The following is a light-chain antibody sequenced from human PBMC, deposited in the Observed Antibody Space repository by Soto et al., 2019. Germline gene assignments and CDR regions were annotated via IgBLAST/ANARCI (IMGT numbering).Light chain of an antibody. CDR2: GAS. CDR1: QSVSKNY. Sequence: DIELTQSTGTRSLSLGESATLSCRASQSVSKNYLAWYKQKPGQAPRLLIYGASNRATGIPDRISVIGSGTDFTLPISRLDPEEFAVDDCQRYGSSGTFRQGPKVDLK. J-gene: IGKJ1*01. V-gene: IGKV3-20*01. CDR3: QRYGSSGT.